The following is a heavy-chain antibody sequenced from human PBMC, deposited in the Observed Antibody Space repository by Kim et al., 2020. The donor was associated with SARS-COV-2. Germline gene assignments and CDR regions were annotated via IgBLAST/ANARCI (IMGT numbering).Heavy chain of an antibody. CDR1: GGSISSGSYY. Sequence: SETLSLTCTVSGGSISSGSYYWSWIRQPAGKGLEWIGRIYTSGSTNYNPSLKSRVTISVDTSKNQFSLKLSSVTAADTAVYYCARGDTYGGNSGFDYWGQGTLVTVSS. J-gene: IGHJ4*02. CDR2: IYTSGST. CDR3: ARGDTYGGNSGFDY. V-gene: IGHV4-61*02. D-gene: IGHD2-21*02.